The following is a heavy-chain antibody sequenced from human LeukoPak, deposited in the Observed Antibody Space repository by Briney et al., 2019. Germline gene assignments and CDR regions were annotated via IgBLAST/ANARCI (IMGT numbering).Heavy chain of an antibody. J-gene: IGHJ3*02. CDR1: GGSLSSYY. V-gene: IGHV4-4*07. CDR2: IYTTGST. Sequence: PSETLSLTCAVSGGSLSSYYWSWIRQPAGKGLEWIGRIYTTGSTNYDPSLKSRVTMSVDTSKNQFSLKLSSVTAADTAVYYCARDRCSSTTCPSRGAFDIWGQGTRVSVST. D-gene: IGHD2-2*01. CDR3: ARDRCSSTTCPSRGAFDI.